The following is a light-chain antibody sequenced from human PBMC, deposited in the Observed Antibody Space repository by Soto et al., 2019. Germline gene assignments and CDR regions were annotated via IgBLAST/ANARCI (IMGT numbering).Light chain of an antibody. Sequence: QSVLTQSPSASASLGASVKLTCILSSGHSNYAIAWHQQQPEKGPRFLMKLNSDGSHTKGDGIPDRFSGSSSGAERYLTISGLQSEDEADYYCQTWDTGIRVFGGGTKLTVL. V-gene: IGLV4-69*01. CDR2: LNSDGSH. J-gene: IGLJ2*01. CDR1: SGHSNYA. CDR3: QTWDTGIRV.